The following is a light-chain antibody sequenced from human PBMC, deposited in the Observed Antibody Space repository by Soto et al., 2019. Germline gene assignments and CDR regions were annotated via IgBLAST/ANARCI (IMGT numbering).Light chain of an antibody. CDR1: QSVASRN. CDR3: QQYNNWPPWWT. CDR2: GAS. V-gene: IGKV3-20*01. Sequence: EIVLTQSPGTLSLSPGERATISCRASQSVASRNLAWYQQKSGQAPRLLIYGASSRAIHTPDRFSGSGSGTDFTLTISGLEPEDFAVYYCQQYNNWPPWWTFGQGTKVDIK. J-gene: IGKJ1*01.